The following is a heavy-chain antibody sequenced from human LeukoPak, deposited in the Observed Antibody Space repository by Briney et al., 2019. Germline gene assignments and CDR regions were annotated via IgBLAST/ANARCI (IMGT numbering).Heavy chain of an antibody. CDR2: IPYDGSNK. J-gene: IGHJ6*02. CDR1: GFTFSTYG. Sequence: GGSLRLSCEASGFTFSTYGMHWVRQAPDKGLEWITLIPYDGSNKYYADSVKGRFTISRDNSKNTLYLQMSSLRPEDTAVYYCARYYGSGRGYYGLDVWGQGTTVTVFS. V-gene: IGHV3-30*03. CDR3: ARYYGSGRGYYGLDV. D-gene: IGHD3-10*01.